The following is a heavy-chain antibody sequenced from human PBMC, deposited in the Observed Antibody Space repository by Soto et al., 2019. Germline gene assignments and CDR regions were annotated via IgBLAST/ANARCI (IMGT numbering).Heavy chain of an antibody. CDR2: ISAGGVTI. CDR3: AKQVTIAGGQNWFAP. Sequence: GGSLRLSCVASGFTFGTYAMTWVRQAPGKGLEWVSIISAGGVTIYYADSVKGRFVISRDNSKNTLYLQMNSLRVEDTATYYCAKQVTIAGGQNWFAPWGQGTPVTVSS. CDR1: GFTFGTYA. V-gene: IGHV3-23*01. D-gene: IGHD4-17*01. J-gene: IGHJ5*02.